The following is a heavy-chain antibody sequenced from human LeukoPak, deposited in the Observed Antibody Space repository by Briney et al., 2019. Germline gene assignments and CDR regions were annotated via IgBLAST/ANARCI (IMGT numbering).Heavy chain of an antibody. J-gene: IGHJ3*02. CDR1: GFTFGSNW. Sequence: PGGSRRLSCQASGFTFGSNWLGWVGQAQGKGREGVANIKEDESEKYYVDSVKGRFTISRDNAKNSLYLQMNSLRAEDTAIYYCANEGGGAFDIWGQGTMVTVSS. CDR3: ANEGGGAFDI. V-gene: IGHV3-7*01. CDR2: IKEDESEK.